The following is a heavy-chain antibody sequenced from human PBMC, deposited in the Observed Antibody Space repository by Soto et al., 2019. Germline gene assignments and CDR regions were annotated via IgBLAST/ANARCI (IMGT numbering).Heavy chain of an antibody. Sequence: PSETLSLTCAVSGGSISSGGYSWSWIRQPPGKGLEWIGYIYHSGSTYYNPSLKSRVTISVDRSKNQFSLKLSSVTAADTAVYYCASSASGSYYGGYFQHWGQGTLVTVSS. D-gene: IGHD1-26*01. CDR2: IYHSGST. J-gene: IGHJ1*01. V-gene: IGHV4-30-2*01. CDR1: GGSISSGGYS. CDR3: ASSASGSYYGGYFQH.